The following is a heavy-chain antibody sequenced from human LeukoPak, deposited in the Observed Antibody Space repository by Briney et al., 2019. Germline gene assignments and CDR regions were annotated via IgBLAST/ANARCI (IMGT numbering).Heavy chain of an antibody. V-gene: IGHV3-74*01. CDR2: VNPQGSGT. D-gene: IGHD6-19*01. CDR1: GFTFSSYW. J-gene: IGHJ4*02. Sequence: PGESLRLSCAASGFTFSSYWMHWVRQAPGKGLVWVSRVNPQGSGTSYTDSVKGRFTISRDNAKDALHPRMDNLRVEDTAVYYCARARWSSTGWFLGYWGQGTLVTVSS. CDR3: ARARWSSTGWFLGY.